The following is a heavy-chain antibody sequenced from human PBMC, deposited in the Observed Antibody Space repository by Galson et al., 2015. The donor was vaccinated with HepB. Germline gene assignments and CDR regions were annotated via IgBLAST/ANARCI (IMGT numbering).Heavy chain of an antibody. J-gene: IGHJ6*02. D-gene: IGHD6-19*01. CDR3: ARSIAVADNPGATYYYYGMDV. V-gene: IGHV1-18*01. CDR2: ISAYNGNT. CDR1: GYTFTSYG. Sequence: SVKVSCKASGYTFTSYGISWVRQAPGQGLEWMGWISAYNGNTNYAQKLQGRVTMTTDTSTSTAYMELRGLRSDDTAVYYCARSIAVADNPGATYYYYGMDVWGQGTTVTVSS.